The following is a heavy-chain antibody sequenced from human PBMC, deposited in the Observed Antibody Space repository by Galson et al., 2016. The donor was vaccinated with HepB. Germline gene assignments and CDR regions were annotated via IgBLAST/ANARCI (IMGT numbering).Heavy chain of an antibody. V-gene: IGHV4-39*01. Sequence: SETLSLTCVVSGGSIGSSNYYWGWIRQPPGKALEWLGSIYYTGRTFYNPSLKRRVTIFVDTSSNQFSLRLSSVTAADTAVYYCARHEPSFCNSGTCYPYYFDYWGQGTLVTVSS. CDR1: GGSIGSSNYY. D-gene: IGHD1-26*01. CDR3: ARHEPSFCNSGTCYPYYFDY. CDR2: IYYTGRT. J-gene: IGHJ4*02.